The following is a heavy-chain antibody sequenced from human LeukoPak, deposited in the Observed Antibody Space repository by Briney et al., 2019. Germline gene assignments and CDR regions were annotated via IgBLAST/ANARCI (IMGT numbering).Heavy chain of an antibody. J-gene: IGHJ4*02. CDR3: AKSRVTGTGGSLNY. V-gene: IGHV3-53*01. Sequence: GGSLRLSCAASGFTVSSIHMVWVRQAPGKGLEWVSVTYTGGNSYYADSVKGRFIISRDISKNTLYLRMNSLRAEDSALYYCAKSRVTGTGGSLNYWGQGSLVTVSS. D-gene: IGHD1-20*01. CDR2: TYTGGNS. CDR1: GFTVSSIH.